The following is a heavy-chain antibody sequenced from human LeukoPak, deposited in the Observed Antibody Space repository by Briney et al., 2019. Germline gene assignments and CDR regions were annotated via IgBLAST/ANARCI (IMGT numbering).Heavy chain of an antibody. V-gene: IGHV4-4*07. CDR3: ASSRLNHPVDY. D-gene: IGHD1-14*01. CDR1: GGSISSYY. J-gene: IGHJ4*02. CDR2: IYTSGST. Sequence: SETLSLTCTVSGGSISSYYWSWIRQPAGKGLEWIGRIYTSGSTNYNPSLKSRVTMSVDTSKNQFSLKLSSVTAVDTAVYYCASSRLNHPVDYWGQGTLVTVSS.